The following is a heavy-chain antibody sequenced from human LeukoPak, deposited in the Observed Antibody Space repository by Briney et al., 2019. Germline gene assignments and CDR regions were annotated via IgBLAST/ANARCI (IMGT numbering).Heavy chain of an antibody. CDR1: GFTFSSYG. CDR3: ARDGIPNPRHYNGYYYMDV. CDR2: ISFDGDNK. Sequence: PGGSLGLSCAASGFTFSSYGMHWVRQAPGKGLEWVAVISFDGDNKYYADSVKGRFTISRDNSKNTLYLQMNSLGAEDTAVYYCARDGIPNPRHYNGYYYMDVWGKGTTVTVSS. J-gene: IGHJ6*03. D-gene: IGHD3-10*01. V-gene: IGHV3-30*03.